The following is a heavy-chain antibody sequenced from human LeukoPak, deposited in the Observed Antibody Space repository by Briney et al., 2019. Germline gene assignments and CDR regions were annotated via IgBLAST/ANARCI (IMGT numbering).Heavy chain of an antibody. CDR2: MNPNSGNT. J-gene: IGHJ4*02. Sequence: ASVKVSCKASGYAFTSYDINWVRQATGQGLEWLGWMNPNSGNTGYAQKFQGRVTMTRNTSISTAYMELSNLRSEDTAVCYCARVAGNCGGDCYRLLYWGQGTLVTVSS. V-gene: IGHV1-8*01. CDR3: ARVAGNCGGDCYRLLY. CDR1: GYAFTSYD. D-gene: IGHD2-21*01.